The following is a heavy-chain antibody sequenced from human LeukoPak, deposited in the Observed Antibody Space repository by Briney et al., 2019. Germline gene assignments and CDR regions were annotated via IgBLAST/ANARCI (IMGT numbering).Heavy chain of an antibody. Sequence: ASVKVSCKTSGYTFTGYDINWVRQAPGQGLEWMGWMKSNSGDTHFAQKFQGRVTMTRNISISTAFMELSSLRSEDTAVYYCARGEYSSRWYPFDYWGQGSPVTVAS. CDR1: GYTFTGYD. V-gene: IGHV1-8*01. J-gene: IGHJ4*02. D-gene: IGHD6-13*01. CDR3: ARGEYSSRWYPFDY. CDR2: MKSNSGDT.